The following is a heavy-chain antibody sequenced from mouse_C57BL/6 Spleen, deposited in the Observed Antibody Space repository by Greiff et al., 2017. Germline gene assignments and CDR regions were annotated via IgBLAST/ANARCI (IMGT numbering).Heavy chain of an antibody. CDR3: ARVAYDYDVWFAY. CDR2: INYDGSST. V-gene: IGHV5-16*01. D-gene: IGHD2-4*01. J-gene: IGHJ3*01. CDR1: GFTFSDYY. Sequence: EVQVVESEGGLVQPGSSMKLSCTASGFTFSDYYMAWVRQVPEKGLEWVANINYDGSSTYYLDSLKSRFIISRDNAKNILYLQMSSLKSEDTATYYCARVAYDYDVWFAYWGQGTLVTVSA.